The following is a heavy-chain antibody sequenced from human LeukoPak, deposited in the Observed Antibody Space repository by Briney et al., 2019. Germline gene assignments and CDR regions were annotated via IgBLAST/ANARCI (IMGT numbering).Heavy chain of an antibody. CDR2: ISSSPSYT. J-gene: IGHJ4*02. CDR3: ARVNSGSYLSESDF. Sequence: GGSLRLSCAASGFTFSSYSVNWVRQAPGKGLEWVSSISSSPSYTYYADSVKGRFTISRDNAKNSLYLQMNSLRAEDTAVYYCARVNSGSYLSESDFWGQGTLVTVSS. CDR1: GFTFSSYS. V-gene: IGHV3-21*01. D-gene: IGHD1-26*01.